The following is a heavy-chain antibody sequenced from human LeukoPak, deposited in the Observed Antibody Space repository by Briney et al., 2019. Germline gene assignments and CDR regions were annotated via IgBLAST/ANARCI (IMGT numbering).Heavy chain of an antibody. J-gene: IGHJ4*02. V-gene: IGHV4-30-4*01. CDR3: AREGEYHDSSGKPQYYFDY. Sequence: SETLSLTCTVSGGSISSGDYYWSWIRQPPGKGLEWIGYIYYSGSTYYNPSLKSRVTISVDTSKNQFSLKLSSVTAADTAVYYCAREGEYHDSSGKPQYYFDYWGQGTLVTVSS. CDR2: IYYSGST. D-gene: IGHD3-22*01. CDR1: GGSISSGDYY.